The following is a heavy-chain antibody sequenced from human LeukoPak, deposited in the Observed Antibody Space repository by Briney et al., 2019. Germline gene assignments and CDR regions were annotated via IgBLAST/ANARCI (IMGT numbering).Heavy chain of an antibody. CDR1: GFTFNNYW. V-gene: IGHV3-7*01. Sequence: QSGGSLRLSCAASGFTFNNYWMMWVRQAPGKGLEWVANIREDGSEKNYVDSVKGRFTISRDNAKISLYLQMNSLRVEDTAVYYCATYRKVGTWDPRFDYWGQGTLVTVSS. D-gene: IGHD4-23*01. CDR2: IREDGSEK. J-gene: IGHJ4*02. CDR3: ATYRKVGTWDPRFDY.